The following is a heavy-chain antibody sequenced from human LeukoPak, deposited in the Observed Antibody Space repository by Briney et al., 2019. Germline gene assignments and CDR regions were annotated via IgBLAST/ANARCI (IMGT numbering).Heavy chain of an antibody. Sequence: GGSLRLSCAASGFTFSRYWMSWVRQAPGQGLEWVANIKQDGGEIYYVDSVKGRFTISRDNAKNSVYLHMNSLRAEDTAVYYCARDKVVGPTKFDSWGQGTLVTVSS. CDR3: ARDKVVGPTKFDS. D-gene: IGHD1-26*01. CDR2: IKQDGGEI. V-gene: IGHV3-7*01. J-gene: IGHJ5*01. CDR1: GFTFSRYW.